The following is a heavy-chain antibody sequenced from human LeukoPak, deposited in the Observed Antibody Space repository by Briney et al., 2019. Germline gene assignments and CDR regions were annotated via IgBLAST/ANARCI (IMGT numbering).Heavy chain of an antibody. CDR1: GYTLTSYY. CDR2: INPSGGST. Sequence: ASVKVSCKASGYTLTSYYMHWVRQAPGQGLEWMGIINPSGGSTSYAQKFQGRVTMTRDTSTSTVYMELSSLRSEDTAVYYCARVPLSRPRYYYDSSGYPPDYWGQGTLVTVSS. CDR3: ARVPLSRPRYYYDSSGYPPDY. V-gene: IGHV1-46*01. J-gene: IGHJ4*02. D-gene: IGHD3-22*01.